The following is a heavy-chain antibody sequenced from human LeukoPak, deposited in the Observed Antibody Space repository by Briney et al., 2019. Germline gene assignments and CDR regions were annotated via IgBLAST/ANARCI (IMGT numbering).Heavy chain of an antibody. CDR1: GGTFSSYA. CDR3: ARDHDVAEYYFDY. V-gene: IGHV1-69*13. D-gene: IGHD6-19*01. Sequence: ASVKVSCKASGGTFSSYAISWVRQAPGQGLEWMGGTIPIFGTANYAQKFQGRVTITADESTSTAYMELSSLRSEDTAVYYCARDHDVAEYYFDYWGQGTLVTVSS. J-gene: IGHJ4*02. CDR2: TIPIFGTA.